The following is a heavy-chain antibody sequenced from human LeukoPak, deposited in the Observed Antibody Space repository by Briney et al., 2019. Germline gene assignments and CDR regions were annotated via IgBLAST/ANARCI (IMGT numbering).Heavy chain of an antibody. D-gene: IGHD3-10*01. V-gene: IGHV3-21*01. CDR2: ISSSSSYI. CDR3: ARSGSSTKAYYYYYMDV. J-gene: IGHJ6*03. CDR1: GFTFSSYS. Sequence: GGTLRLSCAASGFTFSSYSMNWVRQAPGKGLEWVSSISSSSSYIYYADSVKGRFTISRDNAKNSLYLQMNSLRAEDTAVYYCARSGSSTKAYYYYYMDVWGKGTTVTISS.